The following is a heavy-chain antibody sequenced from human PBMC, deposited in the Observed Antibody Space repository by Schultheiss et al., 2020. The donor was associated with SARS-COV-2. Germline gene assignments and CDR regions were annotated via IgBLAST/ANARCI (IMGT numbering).Heavy chain of an antibody. CDR3: AADLTTADASEYFQH. Sequence: GGSLRLSCAASGFTFSSYAMSWVRQAPGKGLEWVSAISGSGGSTYYADSVKGRFTISRDNSKNTLYLQMNSLRAEDTAVYYCAADLTTADASEYFQHWGQGTLVTVSS. D-gene: IGHD2-21*02. CDR2: ISGSGGST. J-gene: IGHJ1*01. V-gene: IGHV3-23*01. CDR1: GFTFSSYA.